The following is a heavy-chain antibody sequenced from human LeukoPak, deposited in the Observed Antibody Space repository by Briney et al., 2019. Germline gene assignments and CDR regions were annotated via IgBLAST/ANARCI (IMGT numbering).Heavy chain of an antibody. J-gene: IGHJ4*02. V-gene: IGHV1-2*02. CDR2: INPNSGTT. D-gene: IGHD2-2*01. CDR3: ARDLSRYCSSPSSCCFGGVDY. Sequence: ASVEVSCKASGYTFTGYYMHWVRQAPGQGLEWMGWINPNSGTTRYAQKFQGRVTMTRDTSITAAYMELSGLRSDDTAVYYCARDLSRYCSSPSSCCFGGVDYWGQGTLVAVSS. CDR1: GYTFTGYY.